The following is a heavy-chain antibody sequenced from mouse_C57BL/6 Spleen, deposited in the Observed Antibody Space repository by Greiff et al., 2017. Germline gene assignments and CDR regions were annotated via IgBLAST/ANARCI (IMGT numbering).Heavy chain of an antibody. D-gene: IGHD2-3*01. CDR3: ARIYDGPEDY. V-gene: IGHV3-6*01. CDR2: ISYDGSN. J-gene: IGHJ2*01. Sequence: EVQLKESGPGLVKPSQSLSLTCSVTGYSITSGYYWNWIRQFPGNKLEWMGYISYDGSNNYNPSLKNRIAITRDTSKNPFFLTLNSVTTEDTSTYYCARIYDGPEDYWGQGTTLTVSS. CDR1: GYSITSGYY.